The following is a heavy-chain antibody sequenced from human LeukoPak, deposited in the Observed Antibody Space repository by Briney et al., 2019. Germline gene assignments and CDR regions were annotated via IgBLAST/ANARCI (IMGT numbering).Heavy chain of an antibody. Sequence: ASVKVSCKVSGYTLTELSMHWVRQAPGRGLEWMGGFDPEDGETIYAQKFQGRVTMTEDTSTDTAYMELSSLRSEDTAVYYCATRVLRVLGEVTPDFDYWGQGTLVTVSS. V-gene: IGHV1-24*01. CDR2: FDPEDGET. CDR1: GYTLTELS. D-gene: IGHD3-3*01. CDR3: ATRVLRVLGEVTPDFDY. J-gene: IGHJ4*02.